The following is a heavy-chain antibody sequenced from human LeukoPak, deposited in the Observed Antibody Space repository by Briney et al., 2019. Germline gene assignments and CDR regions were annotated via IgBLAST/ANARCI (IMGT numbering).Heavy chain of an antibody. J-gene: IGHJ4*02. CDR1: GGSISSYY. D-gene: IGHD5-24*01. V-gene: IGHV4-59*01. CDR3: ATTNSPATFDGYNFDY. Sequence: PSETLSLTCTVSGGSISSYYWSWIRQPPGKGLEWIGYIYYSGSTNYNPSLKSRVTISVDTSKNQFSLKLSSVTAADTAVYYCATTNSPATFDGYNFDYWGQGTLVTVSS. CDR2: IYYSGST.